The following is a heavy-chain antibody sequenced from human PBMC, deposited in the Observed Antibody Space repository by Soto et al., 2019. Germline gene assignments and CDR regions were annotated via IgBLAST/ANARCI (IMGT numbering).Heavy chain of an antibody. CDR3: ASLYYYDSSGYYSGAFAI. Sequence: SQTLCLTYSIFDGSISSRGYYWSWIRQHPGKGLEWIGNIYNSGSTYHNPSLKTRVIISEDTSKNQFSLKLSSVTAADTAVYYCASLYYYDSSGYYSGAFAIWGQGTMVTVSS. CDR1: DGSISSRGYY. J-gene: IGHJ3*02. CDR2: IYNSGST. D-gene: IGHD3-22*01. V-gene: IGHV4-31*03.